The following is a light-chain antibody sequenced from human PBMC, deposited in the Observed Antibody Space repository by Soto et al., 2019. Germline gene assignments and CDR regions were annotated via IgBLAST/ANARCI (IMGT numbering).Light chain of an antibody. CDR1: QSVTNT. CDR3: QQNNSWPLT. Sequence: EIVLTQSPATLSLSPGERATLSCRASQSVTNTLAWYQQKPGQAPSLLIYDASNRATGIPTRFSGSGSGTDSPLTISKQDHEDFAFYYCQQNNSWPLTFGGGTKVEIK. V-gene: IGKV3-11*01. J-gene: IGKJ4*01. CDR2: DAS.